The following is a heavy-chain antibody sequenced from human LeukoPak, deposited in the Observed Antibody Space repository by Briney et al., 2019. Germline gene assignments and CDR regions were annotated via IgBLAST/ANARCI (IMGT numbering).Heavy chain of an antibody. D-gene: IGHD6-19*01. CDR1: GYTFTSYG. Sequence: GASVKVSCKASGYTFTSYGISWVRQAPGQGLEWMGWISAYNGNTNYAQKFQGRVTITADKSTSTAYMELSSLRSEDTAVYYCASGGSGWSRRPFDYWGQGTLVTVSS. J-gene: IGHJ4*02. CDR3: ASGGSGWSRRPFDY. V-gene: IGHV1-18*04. CDR2: ISAYNGNT.